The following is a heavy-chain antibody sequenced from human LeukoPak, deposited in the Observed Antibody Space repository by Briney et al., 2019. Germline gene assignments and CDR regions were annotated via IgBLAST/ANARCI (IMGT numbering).Heavy chain of an antibody. D-gene: IGHD3-3*01. J-gene: IGHJ6*02. Sequence: SVKVSCKPSGGTFINFAISWVRQAPGQGLEWMGGIIPIFGTANYAQKFQGRVTITADESTSTAYMELSSLRSEDTAVYYCARQRANIWSGYSNSYYYYGMDVWGQGTTVTVSS. CDR3: ARQRANIWSGYSNSYYYYGMDV. CDR1: GGTFINFA. V-gene: IGHV1-69*13. CDR2: IIPIFGTA.